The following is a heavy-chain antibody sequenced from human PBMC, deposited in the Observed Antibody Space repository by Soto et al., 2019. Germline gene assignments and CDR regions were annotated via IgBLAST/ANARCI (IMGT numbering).Heavy chain of an antibody. V-gene: IGHV4-59*01. D-gene: IGHD6-19*01. CDR2: IYYSGST. Sequence: SETLSLTCTVSGGSISSYYWSWIRQPPGKGLEWIGYIYYSGSTNYNPSLKSRVTISVDTSKNQFSLKLSSVTAADTAVYYCARGRAVAGPTFDYWGQGTLVTVSS. J-gene: IGHJ4*02. CDR3: ARGRAVAGPTFDY. CDR1: GGSISSYY.